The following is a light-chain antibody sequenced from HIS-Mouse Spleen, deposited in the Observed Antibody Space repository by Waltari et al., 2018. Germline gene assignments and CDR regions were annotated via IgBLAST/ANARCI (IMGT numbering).Light chain of an antibody. V-gene: IGLV3-10*01. CDR1: ALPKKY. CDR3: YSTDSSGNHRV. Sequence: SYELTQPPSVSVSPGQTARITCSGEALPKKYAYWYQQKSGQAPVLVIYEDSKRPYGIPERFSGSSSWTMATLTISGAQVEDEADYYCYSTDSSGNHRVFGGGTKLTVL. CDR2: EDS. J-gene: IGLJ2*01.